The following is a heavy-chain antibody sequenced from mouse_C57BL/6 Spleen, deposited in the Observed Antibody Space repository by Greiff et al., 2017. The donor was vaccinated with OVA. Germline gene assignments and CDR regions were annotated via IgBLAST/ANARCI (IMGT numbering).Heavy chain of an antibody. CDR3: ARNYYGSRAMDY. CDR2: ISSGSSTI. CDR1: GFTFSDYG. J-gene: IGHJ4*01. V-gene: IGHV5-17*01. Sequence: DVKLQESGGGLVKPGGSLKLSCAASGFTFSDYGMHWVRQAPEKGLEWVAYISSGSSTIYYADTVKGRFTISRDNAKNTLFLQMTSLRSEDTAMYYCARNYYGSRAMDYWGQGTSVTVSS. D-gene: IGHD1-1*01.